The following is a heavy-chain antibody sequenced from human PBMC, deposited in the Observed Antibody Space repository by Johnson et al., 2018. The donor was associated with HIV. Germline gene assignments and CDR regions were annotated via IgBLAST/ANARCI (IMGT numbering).Heavy chain of an antibody. CDR1: GFTFSSYA. J-gene: IGHJ3*02. CDR2: ISYAGSNK. CDR3: ARSSSSGAFDI. Sequence: QVQLVESGGGVVQPGRSLRLSCAASGFTFSSYAMHWVRPAPGKGLEWGAVISYAGSNKYYADSVKGRFTISRDNSKNTLYLQMNSLRAEDTAVYYCARSSSSGAFDIWGQGTMVTVSS. V-gene: IGHV3-30*04. D-gene: IGHD6-6*01.